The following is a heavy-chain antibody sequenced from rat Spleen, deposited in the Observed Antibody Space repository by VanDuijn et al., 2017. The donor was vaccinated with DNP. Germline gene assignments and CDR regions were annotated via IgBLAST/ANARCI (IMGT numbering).Heavy chain of an antibody. CDR2: DGGST. CDR3: ARPGDTTFYFDY. D-gene: IGHD1-6*01. J-gene: IGHJ2*01. V-gene: IGHV5-22*01. Sequence: DGGSTYYGDSVKGRFTISRDNAKSTLYLQMNSLRSEDMATYYCARPGDTTFYFDYWGQGVMVTVSS.